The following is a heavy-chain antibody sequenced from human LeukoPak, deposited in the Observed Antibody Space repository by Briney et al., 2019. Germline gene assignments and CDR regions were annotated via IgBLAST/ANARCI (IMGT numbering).Heavy chain of an antibody. CDR3: AKDPNGDYVGAFDM. D-gene: IGHD4-17*01. V-gene: IGHV3-30*02. Sequence: DPGGSLRLSCAASEFTFSSYGMHWVRQAPGKGLEWVAFIRYDGSNKQYADSVKGRFTISRDNSKSSLYLQMNGLRAEDTALYYCAKDPNGDYVGAFDMWGQGTMVTVSS. J-gene: IGHJ3*02. CDR2: IRYDGSNK. CDR1: EFTFSSYG.